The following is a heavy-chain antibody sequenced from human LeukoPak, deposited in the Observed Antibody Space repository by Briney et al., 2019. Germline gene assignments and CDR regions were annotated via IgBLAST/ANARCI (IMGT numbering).Heavy chain of an antibody. CDR1: GHIFTGYY. D-gene: IGHD3-22*01. CDR3: ARDGPRVSSGYYYGMDV. Sequence: GASVKVSCKASGHIFTGYYMHWVRQAPGQGLEWMGWINPNSGGTNYAQKFQGRVTMTRDTSISTAYMELSRLRSDDTAVYYCARDGPRVSSGYYYGMDVWGQGTTVTVSS. V-gene: IGHV1-2*02. J-gene: IGHJ6*02. CDR2: INPNSGGT.